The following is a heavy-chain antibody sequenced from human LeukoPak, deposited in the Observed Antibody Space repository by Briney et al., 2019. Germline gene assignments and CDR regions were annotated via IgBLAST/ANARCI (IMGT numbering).Heavy chain of an antibody. CDR2: IWYDATNK. V-gene: IGHV3-33*01. D-gene: IGHD3-22*01. CDR1: GFTFSSSV. J-gene: IGHJ4*02. CDR3: ARDPDYFDSSGLFDF. Sequence: GGSLRLSCAASGFTFSSSVMHWVRQAPGKGLEWVAVIWYDATNKFYAASLKGRFTISRDNSRNTLYLQMNSLGAEDTAVYYCARDPDYFDSSGLFDFWGQGTLVTVSS.